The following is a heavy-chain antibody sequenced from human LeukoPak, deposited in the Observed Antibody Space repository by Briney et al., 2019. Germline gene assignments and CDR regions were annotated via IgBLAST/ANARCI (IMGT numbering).Heavy chain of an antibody. CDR2: INHSGST. Sequence: PSETLSLTCAVYAGSFSGYYWSWIRQPPGKGLEWIGEINHSGSTNYNPSLKSRVTISVDTSKNQFSLKLSSVTAADTAVYYCARDRRYDFWSDTSRENWFDPWGQGTLVTVSS. CDR3: ARDRRYDFWSDTSRENWFDP. CDR1: AGSFSGYY. J-gene: IGHJ5*02. V-gene: IGHV4-34*01. D-gene: IGHD3-3*01.